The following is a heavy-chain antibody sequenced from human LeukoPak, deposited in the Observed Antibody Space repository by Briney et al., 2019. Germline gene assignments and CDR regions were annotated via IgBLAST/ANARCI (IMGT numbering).Heavy chain of an antibody. Sequence: PSETLSLTCAVSGVSISPYYWAWIRQPPGKGLEWIGYIHTSGSNNQYPSLKSRVTISVDKSKNHFSLRLTSVTAAGTAVYYCARLSAAVHLGAFDLWGQGTMVTVPS. CDR1: GVSISPYY. CDR3: ARLSAAVHLGAFDL. D-gene: IGHD3-3*01. J-gene: IGHJ3*01. CDR2: IHTSGSN. V-gene: IGHV4-4*09.